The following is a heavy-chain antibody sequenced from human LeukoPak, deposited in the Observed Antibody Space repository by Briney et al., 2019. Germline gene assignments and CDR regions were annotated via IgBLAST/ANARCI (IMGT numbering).Heavy chain of an antibody. V-gene: IGHV3-23*01. CDR3: GGAGPQGRLYYYMDV. CDR1: GFTFSRYG. CDR2: ISSSGGTT. D-gene: IGHD3-16*01. Sequence: LAGGSLRLSCAASGFTFSRYGMNWVRQAPGKGLEWVSSISSSGGTTYYADSVKGRFTISRDNSKNTLYLQMSSLRAEDTALYFCGGAGPQGRLYYYMDVWGKGTTVTVSS. J-gene: IGHJ6*03.